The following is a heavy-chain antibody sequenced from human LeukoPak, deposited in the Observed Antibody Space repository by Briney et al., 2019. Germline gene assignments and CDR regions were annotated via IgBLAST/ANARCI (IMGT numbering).Heavy chain of an antibody. CDR3: AKGGISTAPRGIY. CDR2: ISARGDT. J-gene: IGHJ4*02. CDR1: GFTFSSSP. V-gene: IGHV3-23*01. D-gene: IGHD6-13*01. Sequence: PGGSLRLSCAASGFTFSSSPMSWVRRAPGEGLEWVSAISARGDTHYADSVRGRFTVSRDNSENTLSLQMHSLRDEDTAMYYCAKGGISTAPRGIYWGQGALVTVSS.